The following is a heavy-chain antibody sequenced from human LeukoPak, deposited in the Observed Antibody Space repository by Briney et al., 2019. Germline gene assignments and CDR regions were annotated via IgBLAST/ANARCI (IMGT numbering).Heavy chain of an antibody. Sequence: PSETLSLTCTVSGGSISGYYWSWIRQPPGKGLEWIGYIYYSGSTNYNPSLKSRVTISVDTSKNQFSLKLSSVTAADTAVYYCARDGVDYFDYWGQGTLVTVSS. D-gene: IGHD2-15*01. V-gene: IGHV4-59*01. CDR1: GGSISGYY. CDR3: ARDGVDYFDY. CDR2: IYYSGST. J-gene: IGHJ4*02.